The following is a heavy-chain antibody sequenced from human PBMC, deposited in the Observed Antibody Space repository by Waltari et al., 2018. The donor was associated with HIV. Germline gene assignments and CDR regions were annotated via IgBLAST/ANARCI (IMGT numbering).Heavy chain of an antibody. V-gene: IGHV4-59*03. CDR2: IDHNVNG. J-gene: IGHJ4*02. D-gene: IGHD2-8*02. CDR1: GDSIRNFF. Sequence: QVQLQESGPGLVKPSETLSLSCSVSGDSIRNFFWNWIRQAPGKCLEWIGHIDHNVNGMYNPSLRNRVSFSIAPSDNRFSLKVLSAAAADTAVYFCARATAAGPGTPGGVDYWGQGALVTVSS. CDR3: ARATAAGPGTPGGVDY.